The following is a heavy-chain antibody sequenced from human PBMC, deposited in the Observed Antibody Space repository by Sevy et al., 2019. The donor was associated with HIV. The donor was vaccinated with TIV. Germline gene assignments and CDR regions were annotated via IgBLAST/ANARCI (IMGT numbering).Heavy chain of an antibody. Sequence: GGSLRLSYVASGFTFSSYGMHWVRQAPGKGLEWVGRVSYEGSDKYYADSVKGRFTIFRDNSKNTLYVEMNSLRPEDTAVYFCAKDMVDCSGGDCYSGPVSPFDFWGQGTLVTVSS. CDR2: VSYEGSDK. CDR1: GFTFSSYG. V-gene: IGHV3-30*18. J-gene: IGHJ4*02. D-gene: IGHD2-15*01. CDR3: AKDMVDCSGGDCYSGPVSPFDF.